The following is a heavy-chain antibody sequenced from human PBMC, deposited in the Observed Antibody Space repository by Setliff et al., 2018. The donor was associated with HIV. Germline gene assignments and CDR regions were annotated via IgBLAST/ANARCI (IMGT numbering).Heavy chain of an antibody. CDR1: GGSLSSTTYY. CDR2: IDYSGNT. Sequence: PSETLSLTCTVSGGSLSSTTYYWGRIRQPPGKGLEWIGIIDYSGNTYYNPSLKSRITISVDTSKNQFSLKLSPVTAADTAVYYCERSSPVWFGEPPYYFDSWGLGTLVTVSS. CDR3: ERSSPVWFGEPPYYFDS. J-gene: IGHJ4*02. D-gene: IGHD3-10*01. V-gene: IGHV4-39*07.